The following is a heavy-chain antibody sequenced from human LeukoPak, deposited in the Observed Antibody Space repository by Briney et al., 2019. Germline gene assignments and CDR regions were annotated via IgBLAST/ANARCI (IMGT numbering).Heavy chain of an antibody. V-gene: IGHV3-30*01. CDR2: ISYDGSNK. D-gene: IGHD4-23*01. CDR3: ASLTTVVTFFDH. CDR1: GFTFSSYA. J-gene: IGHJ4*02. Sequence: GGSLRLSCAASGFTFSSYAMHWVRQAPGKGLEWVAVISYDGSNKYYADSVKGRFTISRDNSKNTLYLQMNSLRAEDTAVYYCASLTTVVTFFDHWGQGTLVAVSS.